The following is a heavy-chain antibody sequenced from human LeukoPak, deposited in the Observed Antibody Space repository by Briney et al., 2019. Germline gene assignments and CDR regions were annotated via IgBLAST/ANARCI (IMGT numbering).Heavy chain of an antibody. CDR1: GGSFRGYH. CDR3: ARGRSAFDI. CDR2: INHSGST. D-gene: IGHD1-14*01. J-gene: IGHJ3*02. Sequence: SETLSLTCAVYGGSFRGYHWSWIRQPPGKGLEWIGEINHSGSTNYNPSLKSRVTISVDTSKNQFSLKLSSVTAADTAVYYCARGRSAFDIWGQGTMVTVSS. V-gene: IGHV4-34*01.